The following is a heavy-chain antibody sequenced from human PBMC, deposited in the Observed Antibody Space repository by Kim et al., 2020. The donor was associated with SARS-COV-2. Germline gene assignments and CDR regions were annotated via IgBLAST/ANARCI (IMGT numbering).Heavy chain of an antibody. CDR2: ISYDGSNK. Sequence: GGSLRLSCAASGFTFSSYGMHWVRQAPGKGLEWVAVISYDGSNKYYADSVKGRFTISRDNSKNTLYLQMNSLRAEDTAVYYCAKVRSVLLWLPDYWGQGTLVTVSS. V-gene: IGHV3-30*18. D-gene: IGHD3-10*01. CDR3: AKVRSVLLWLPDY. CDR1: GFTFSSYG. J-gene: IGHJ4*02.